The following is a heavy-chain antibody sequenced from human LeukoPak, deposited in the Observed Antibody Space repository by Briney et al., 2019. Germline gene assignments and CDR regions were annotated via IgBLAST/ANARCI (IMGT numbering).Heavy chain of an antibody. CDR1: GGSISSSNW. D-gene: IGHD3-3*02. CDR3: ARHFPYYYYYGLDV. CDR2: IYYSGST. Sequence: SETLSLTCAVSGGSISSSNWWSWVRQPPGKGLEWIGEIYYSGSTYYNPSLKSRVTISVDTSKNQFSLKLSSVTAADTAVYYCARHFPYYYYYGLDVWGQGTTVTVSS. J-gene: IGHJ6*02. V-gene: IGHV4-4*02.